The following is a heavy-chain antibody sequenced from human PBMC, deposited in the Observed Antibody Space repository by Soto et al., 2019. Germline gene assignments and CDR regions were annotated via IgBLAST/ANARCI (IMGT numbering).Heavy chain of an antibody. Sequence: QVQLVESGGGVVQPGRSLRLSCAASGFTFSGYGLYWVRQAPGKGLEWVALISYDGSNKLYADSVKGRFTISRDNSKNTLYLQMNSLRDEGTAVYYCARDRCYGGNCYLGYLDYWGQGTLVTVSS. CDR3: ARDRCYGGNCYLGYLDY. V-gene: IGHV3-33*01. CDR1: GFTFSGYG. J-gene: IGHJ4*02. CDR2: ISYDGSNK. D-gene: IGHD2-15*01.